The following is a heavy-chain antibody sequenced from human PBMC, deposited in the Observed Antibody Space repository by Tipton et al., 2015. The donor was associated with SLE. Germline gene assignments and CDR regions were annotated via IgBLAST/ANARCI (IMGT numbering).Heavy chain of an antibody. V-gene: IGHV4-4*07. D-gene: IGHD4-17*01. J-gene: IGHJ4*02. Sequence: TLSLTCNLSSGSISDYYWSWIRQPAGKGLEWIGRMHISGIANYNPSLKSRVTMSFDTSKNLFSLKLTSVTATDTAVYYCARVSTEGLHFDQWGQGTLVTVSS. CDR3: ARVSTEGLHFDQ. CDR1: SGSISDYY. CDR2: MHISGIA.